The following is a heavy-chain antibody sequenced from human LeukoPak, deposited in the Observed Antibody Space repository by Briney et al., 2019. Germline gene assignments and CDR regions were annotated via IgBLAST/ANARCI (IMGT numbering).Heavy chain of an antibody. V-gene: IGHV3-48*04. CDR3: ARDLAMAGRDLDY. CDR1: GFTFSTSS. CDR2: ISNSGSII. Sequence: GGSLRLSCAASGFTFSTSSMNWVRQAPGKGLEWVAYISNSGSIIYYAESVKGRFTISRDNAKNSLYLQMNSLRAEDTALYYCARDLAMAGRDLDYWGQGTLVTVSS. D-gene: IGHD6-19*01. J-gene: IGHJ4*02.